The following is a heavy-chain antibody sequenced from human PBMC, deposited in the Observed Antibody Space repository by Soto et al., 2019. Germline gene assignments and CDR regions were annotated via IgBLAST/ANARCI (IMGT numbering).Heavy chain of an antibody. V-gene: IGHV4-39*01. CDR1: GGSISSGSYY. Sequence: QLHLEESGPGLVKPSETLSLTCTVSGGSISSGSYYWGWIRQPPGKGPEWIGSLYYNGFAYYNPSLKSRLTISVDTSKNQFSLQLTSVTAADTAVYYCVRQDDFWSGVSWFDPWGQGTLVTDSS. D-gene: IGHD3-3*01. CDR3: VRQDDFWSGVSWFDP. J-gene: IGHJ5*02. CDR2: LYYNGFA.